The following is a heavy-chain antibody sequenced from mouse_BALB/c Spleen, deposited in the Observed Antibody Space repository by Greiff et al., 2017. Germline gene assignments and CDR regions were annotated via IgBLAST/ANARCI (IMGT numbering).Heavy chain of an antibody. CDR2: IRNKANGYTT. CDR3: VRDGGTGYAMDY. J-gene: IGHJ4*01. V-gene: IGHV7-3*02. D-gene: IGHD3-3*01. Sequence: EVMLVESGGGLVQPGGSLRLSCATSGFTFTDYYMSWVRQPPGKALEWLGFIRNKANGYTTEYSASVKGRFTISRDNSQSILYLQMNTLRAEDSATYYCVRDGGTGYAMDYWGQGTSVTVSS. CDR1: GFTFTDYY.